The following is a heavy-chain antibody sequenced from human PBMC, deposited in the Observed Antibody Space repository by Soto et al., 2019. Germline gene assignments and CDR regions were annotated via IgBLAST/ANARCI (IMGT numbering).Heavy chain of an antibody. V-gene: IGHV3-23*01. CDR1: GFTFSSHV. Sequence: EVQLWESGGGLVQPGGSLRLSCAVSGFTFSSHVMSWVRQAPGKGLEWVSAISGTGGTYYADSVKGRFTISRDNSKNALYLKMNNLRDEDTAVYYCAKDRRGAYCSGGICYSPGYWGQGTLVIVSS. CDR2: ISGTGGT. D-gene: IGHD2-15*01. J-gene: IGHJ4*02. CDR3: AKDRRGAYCSGGICYSPGY.